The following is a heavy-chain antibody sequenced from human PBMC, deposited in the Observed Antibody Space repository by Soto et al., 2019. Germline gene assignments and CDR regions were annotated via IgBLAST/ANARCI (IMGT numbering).Heavy chain of an antibody. CDR1: GYTLPEFS. Sequence: ASVKVSFQGSGYTLPEFSMHWVRQAPGKRREWMGGFDPEDGETIYAQKFQGRVTMTEDTSTDTAYMELSSLRSEDTAVYYCATFTIFGVVMLTGNRFDYWGQGTLVTVSS. CDR3: ATFTIFGVVMLTGNRFDY. CDR2: FDPEDGET. V-gene: IGHV1-24*01. J-gene: IGHJ4*02. D-gene: IGHD3-3*01.